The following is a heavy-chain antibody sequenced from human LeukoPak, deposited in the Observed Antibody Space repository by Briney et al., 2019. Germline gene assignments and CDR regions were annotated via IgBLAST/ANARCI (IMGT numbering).Heavy chain of an antibody. CDR1: GYSFTTYW. V-gene: IGHV5-51*01. Sequence: GESLKISCKGSGYSFTTYWIVWVRQMPGKGLEWMGIIYPGDSDTTYSPSFQGQVTMSADESISTAYLQWSSLTASDTAIYYCARPLPGNAFDIWGQGTMVTVSS. D-gene: IGHD6-13*01. CDR3: ARPLPGNAFDI. CDR2: IYPGDSDT. J-gene: IGHJ3*02.